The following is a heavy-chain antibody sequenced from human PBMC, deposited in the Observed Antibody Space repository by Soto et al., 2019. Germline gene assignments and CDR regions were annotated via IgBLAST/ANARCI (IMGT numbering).Heavy chain of an antibody. V-gene: IGHV3-23*01. J-gene: IGHJ6*02. CDR2: ISGSGGST. Sequence: GGSLRLSCAASGFTFSSYAMSWVRQAPGKGLEWVSAISGSGGSTYYADSVKGRFTISRDNSNNTLYLQMNSLRAEDTAVYYCSISDRYYGMDVWGLGTTVNVSS. D-gene: IGHD2-21*01. CDR3: SISDRYYGMDV. CDR1: GFTFSSYA.